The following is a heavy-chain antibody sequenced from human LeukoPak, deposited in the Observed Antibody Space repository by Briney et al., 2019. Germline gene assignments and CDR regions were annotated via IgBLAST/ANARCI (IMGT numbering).Heavy chain of an antibody. D-gene: IGHD3-22*01. CDR2: IIPIFGTA. V-gene: IGHV1-69*01. J-gene: IGHJ5*02. CDR3: ARDGDSSGYDWFDP. Sequence: ASVKVSCNASGGTVSSYAISWVRQAPGQGLEWMGGIIPIFGTANYAQKFQGRVTITADESTSTAYMELSSLRSEDTAVYYCARDGDSSGYDWFDPWGQGTLVTVSS. CDR1: GGTVSSYA.